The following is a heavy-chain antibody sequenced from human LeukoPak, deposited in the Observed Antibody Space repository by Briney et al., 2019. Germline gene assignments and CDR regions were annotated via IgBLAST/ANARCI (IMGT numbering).Heavy chain of an antibody. CDR3: ANLWEMGY. CDR1: GFSFSDYW. J-gene: IGHJ4*02. Sequence: GGSLRLSCAASGFSFSDYWMSWFRQAPGKGLEWVANVKPDGSEKYYVDSVKGRFTISRDNARNSLYLQMDSLRAEDTAVYYCANLWEMGYWGQGTLVTVSS. D-gene: IGHD5-24*01. V-gene: IGHV3-7*01. CDR2: VKPDGSEK.